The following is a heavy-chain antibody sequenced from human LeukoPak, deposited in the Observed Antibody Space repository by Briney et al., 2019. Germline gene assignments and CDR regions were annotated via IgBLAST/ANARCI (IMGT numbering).Heavy chain of an antibody. CDR3: ARSGGYYFYMDV. Sequence: ASVKVSCKASGYTFSNSGISWVRQAPGQGPEWMGWISTYSGTTNYAHNLQGRLTMTTDTSTSTAYMELRNLKSDDTAVYYCARSGGYYFYMDVWGKGTTVTVSS. CDR2: ISTYSGTT. D-gene: IGHD1-26*01. CDR1: GYTFSNSG. V-gene: IGHV1-18*01. J-gene: IGHJ6*03.